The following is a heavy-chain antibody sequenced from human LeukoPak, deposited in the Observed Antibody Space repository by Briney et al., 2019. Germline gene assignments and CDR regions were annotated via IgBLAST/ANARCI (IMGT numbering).Heavy chain of an antibody. J-gene: IGHJ4*02. D-gene: IGHD3-10*01. CDR2: INHSGST. Sequence: SETLSLTCAVYGGSFSGYYWSWIRQPPGKGLEWIGEINHSGSTNYNPSLKSRVTMSVDTSKNQFSLKLSSVTAADTAVYYCARRNLWFGESSFDYWGQGTLVTVSS. CDR3: ARRNLWFGESSFDY. CDR1: GGSFSGYY. V-gene: IGHV4-34*01.